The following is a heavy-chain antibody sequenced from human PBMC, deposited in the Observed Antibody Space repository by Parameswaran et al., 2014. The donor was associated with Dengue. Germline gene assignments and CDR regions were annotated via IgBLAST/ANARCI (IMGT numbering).Heavy chain of an antibody. CDR3: ARVREGTYYFDY. Sequence: VRQAPGKGLEWIGEINHSGSTNYNPSLKSRVTISVDTSKNQFSLKLSSVTAADTAVYYCARVREGTYYFDYWGQGTLVTVSS. D-gene: IGHD1-26*01. J-gene: IGHJ4*02. CDR2: INHSGST. V-gene: IGHV4-34*01.